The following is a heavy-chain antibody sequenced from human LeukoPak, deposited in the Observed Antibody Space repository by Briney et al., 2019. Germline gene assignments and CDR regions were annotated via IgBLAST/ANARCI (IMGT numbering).Heavy chain of an antibody. CDR1: GFTFSSYA. CDR3: ARNYDFWSGYYVLPDY. CDR2: ISGSGGST. V-gene: IGHV3-23*01. Sequence: GGSLRLSCAASGFTFSSYAMSWVRQAPGKGLEWVSAISGSGGSTYYADSVKGRFTISRDNAKNSLYLQMNSLRAEDTAVYYCARNYDFWSGYYVLPDYWGQGTLVTVSS. J-gene: IGHJ4*02. D-gene: IGHD3-3*01.